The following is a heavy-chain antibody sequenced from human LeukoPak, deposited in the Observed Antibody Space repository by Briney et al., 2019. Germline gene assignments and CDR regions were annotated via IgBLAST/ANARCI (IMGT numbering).Heavy chain of an antibody. CDR1: GFTFGSYS. D-gene: IGHD1-26*01. CDR2: ISSSSSYI. V-gene: IGHV3-21*01. J-gene: IGHJ4*02. Sequence: GGSLRLSCAASGFTFGSYSMNWVRQAPGKGLEWVSSISSSSSYIYYADSVKGRFTISRDNAKNSLYLQMNSLRAEDTAVYYCARGGELLPFDYWGQGTLVTVSS. CDR3: ARGGELLPFDY.